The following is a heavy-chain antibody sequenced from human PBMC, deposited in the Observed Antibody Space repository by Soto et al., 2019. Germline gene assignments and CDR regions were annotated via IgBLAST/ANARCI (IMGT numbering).Heavy chain of an antibody. D-gene: IGHD2-15*01. CDR2: IYYSGST. CDR1: GGSISSSSYY. Sequence: SETLSLTCTVSGGSISSSSYYWGWIRQPPGKGLEWIGSIYYSGSTYYNPSLKSRVTISVDTSKNQFSLKLSSVTAADTAVYYCARRVGYCSGGSCYGAGEIEYWGQGTLVTVSS. J-gene: IGHJ4*02. CDR3: ARRVGYCSGGSCYGAGEIEY. V-gene: IGHV4-39*01.